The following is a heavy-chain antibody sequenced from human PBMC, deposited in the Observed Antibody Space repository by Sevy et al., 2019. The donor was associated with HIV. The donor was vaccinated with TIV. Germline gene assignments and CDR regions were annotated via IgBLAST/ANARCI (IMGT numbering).Heavy chain of an antibody. CDR2: INPNSGST. Sequence: ASVKVSCKASGYTFTGYYMHWVRQAPGQGLEWMGWINPNSGSTNYAQKFQGRVTMTRDTSISTAYMELSRLRSDDTAVYYCAREGWSIAARPGGIDYYYYGMDVWGQGTTVTVSS. CDR3: AREGWSIAARPGGIDYYYYGMDV. CDR1: GYTFTGYY. D-gene: IGHD6-6*01. V-gene: IGHV1-2*02. J-gene: IGHJ6*02.